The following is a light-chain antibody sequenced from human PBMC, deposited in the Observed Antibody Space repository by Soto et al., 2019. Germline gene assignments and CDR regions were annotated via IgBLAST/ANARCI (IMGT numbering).Light chain of an antibody. Sequence: ALTQPPSASGSPGQSVTISCTGTSSDVGASEYVSWYQQHPGKAPKLMIYQVSKRPSGVPDRFSGSRSGNTASLTVSGLQAEDEADYYCTSYTSSYIFVLGGGTKVTVL. CDR1: SSDVGASEY. V-gene: IGLV2-8*01. CDR3: TSYTSSYIFV. J-gene: IGLJ1*01. CDR2: QVS.